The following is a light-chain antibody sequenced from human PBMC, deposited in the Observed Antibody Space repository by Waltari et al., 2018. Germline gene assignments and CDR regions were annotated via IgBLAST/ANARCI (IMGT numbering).Light chain of an antibody. Sequence: QSALTQPASVSGSPGQSITISCPGTSSDVGGYNYVSWYQPHPGKAPKLMIYEVSNRPSGVSNRFSGSKSGNTASLTISGLQAEDEADYYCSSYTSSSTRVFGGGTKLTVL. CDR2: EVS. J-gene: IGLJ2*01. CDR1: SSDVGGYNY. V-gene: IGLV2-14*01. CDR3: SSYTSSSTRV.